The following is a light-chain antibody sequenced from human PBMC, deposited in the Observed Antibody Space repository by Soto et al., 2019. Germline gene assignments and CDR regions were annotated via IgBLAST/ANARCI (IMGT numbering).Light chain of an antibody. V-gene: IGKV3-15*01. CDR1: QSVSSN. CDR3: QLYNSWPPLT. CDR2: AAS. Sequence: EIVMTQSPATLSVSPGERATLSCRASQSVSSNLAWYQQKPGQAPRLLIYAASTRATGIPARFSGSGSGTQFTLTISSLQSEDFAVYYCQLYNSWPPLTFGGGTKVEIK. J-gene: IGKJ4*01.